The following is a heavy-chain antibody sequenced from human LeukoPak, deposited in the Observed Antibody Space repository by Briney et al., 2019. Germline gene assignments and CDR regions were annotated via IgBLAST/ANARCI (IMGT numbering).Heavy chain of an antibody. CDR3: ARAEVGATPFVFDY. CDR1: GFTVSSNY. Sequence: GGSLRLSCAASGFTVSSNYMSWVRQAPGKGLEGVSVIYSGGSTYYADSVKGRFTISRDNSKHTLYLQMNSLRAEDTAVYYCARAEVGATPFVFDYWGQGTLVTVSS. CDR2: IYSGGST. D-gene: IGHD1-26*01. V-gene: IGHV3-53*01. J-gene: IGHJ4*02.